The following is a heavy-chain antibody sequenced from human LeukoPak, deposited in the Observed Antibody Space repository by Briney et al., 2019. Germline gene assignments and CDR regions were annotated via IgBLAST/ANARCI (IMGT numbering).Heavy chain of an antibody. CDR1: GFTFSRYW. CDR2: TNSDGSLP. D-gene: IGHD6-13*01. CDR3: ARGLPGYSSTWNDH. Sequence: GGSLRLSCAASGFTFSRYWMHWVRQAPGKGLVWVSRTNSDGSLPSYADSVKGRFTISRDNAKNTLYLQMSSLGVEDTAIYYCARGLPGYSSTWNDHWGQGTLVTVSS. J-gene: IGHJ5*02. V-gene: IGHV3-74*01.